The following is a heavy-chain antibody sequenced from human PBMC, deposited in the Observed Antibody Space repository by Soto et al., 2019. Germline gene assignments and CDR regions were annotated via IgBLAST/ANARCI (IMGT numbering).Heavy chain of an antibody. CDR1: GDTISIYF. V-gene: IGHV4-59*01. CDR2: IYYSGST. D-gene: IGHD2-21*01. CDR3: SRGIRRTGSMSFLDN. Sequence: SGTLALTRTLSGDTISIYFLSWIWQTPGKGLEWIGYIYYSGSTNYNPSLKSRVTISVDTSKNQFSLQLSSGTAADTALYCCSRGIRRTGSMSFLDNGGQAPLVTLSS. J-gene: IGHJ4*02.